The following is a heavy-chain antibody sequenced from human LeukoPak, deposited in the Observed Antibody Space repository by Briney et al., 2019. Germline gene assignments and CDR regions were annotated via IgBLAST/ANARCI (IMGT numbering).Heavy chain of an antibody. CDR3: ARGPTLVRGVIMPDSVGGMDV. CDR2: MNPNSGNT. V-gene: IGHV1-8*01. Sequence: ASVKVSCKASGFTFASYDINWVRQAPGQGLEWMGWMNPNSGNTRYAQKVQGRITMTRDTSISTAYMELSSLRSEDTAVYYCARGPTLVRGVIMPDSVGGMDVWGQGTTVTVSS. J-gene: IGHJ6*02. CDR1: GFTFASYD. D-gene: IGHD3-10*01.